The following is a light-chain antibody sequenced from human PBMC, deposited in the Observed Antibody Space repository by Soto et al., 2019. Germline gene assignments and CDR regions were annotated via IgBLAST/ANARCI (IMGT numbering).Light chain of an antibody. Sequence: PVKLTESPGARSTLSCRASQSVSSNLAWYQQKPGQAPRLLIYGASTRPTGIPARFSGSWSGTEFTLTTSSLQSEDFAAYYCQQRSNFPITFGQGTRLEIK. V-gene: IGKV3-15*01. J-gene: IGKJ5*01. CDR3: QQRSNFPIT. CDR2: GAS. CDR1: QSVSSN.